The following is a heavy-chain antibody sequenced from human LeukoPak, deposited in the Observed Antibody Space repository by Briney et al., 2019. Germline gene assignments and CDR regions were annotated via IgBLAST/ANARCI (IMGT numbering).Heavy chain of an antibody. J-gene: IGHJ4*02. Sequence: SETLSLTCTVSGGSISGYYWSWIRQPPGKGLEWIGEINHSGSTNYNPSLKSRVTISVDTSKNQFSLKLSSVTAADTAVYYCARVPYTTVTTPYYFDYWGQGTLVTVSS. CDR2: INHSGST. CDR1: GGSISGYY. D-gene: IGHD4-17*01. V-gene: IGHV4-34*01. CDR3: ARVPYTTVTTPYYFDY.